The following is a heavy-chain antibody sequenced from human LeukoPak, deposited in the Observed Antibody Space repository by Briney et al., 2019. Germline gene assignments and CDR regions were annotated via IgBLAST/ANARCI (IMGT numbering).Heavy chain of an antibody. CDR1: GGSISSSNW. J-gene: IGHJ4*02. D-gene: IGHD5-18*01. V-gene: IGHV4-4*02. CDR2: IYHSGST. Sequence: SETLSLTCAVSGGSISSSNWWSWVRQPPGKGLEWIGEIYHSGSTNYNPSLKSRVTISVDKSKNQFSLKLSSVTAADTAVYYCARSIQLWLKYYFDYWGQGTLVTVSS. CDR3: ARSIQLWLKYYFDY.